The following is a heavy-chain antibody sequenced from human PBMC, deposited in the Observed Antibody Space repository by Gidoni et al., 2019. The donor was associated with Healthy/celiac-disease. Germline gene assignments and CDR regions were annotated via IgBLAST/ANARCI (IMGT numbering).Heavy chain of an antibody. CDR1: GGSFSGYY. V-gene: IGHV4-34*01. Sequence: QVQLQQWGAGLFKPSETLSLTSAVYGGSFSGYYWSWTRQPPGKGLEWIGEINHSGSTNYNPSLKSRVTISVDTSKNQFALKLSSVTAADTAVYYCARGSDWQATVTTWGQGTLVTVSS. CDR3: ARGSDWQATVTT. D-gene: IGHD4-17*01. CDR2: INHSGST. J-gene: IGHJ4*02.